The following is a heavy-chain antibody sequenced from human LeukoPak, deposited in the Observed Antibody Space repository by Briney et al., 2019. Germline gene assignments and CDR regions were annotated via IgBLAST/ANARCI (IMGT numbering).Heavy chain of an antibody. CDR3: ARGYCSSTSCLFDY. CDR2: INSDGSST. V-gene: IGHV3-74*01. CDR1: GFTISGYW. J-gene: IGHJ4*02. D-gene: IGHD2-2*01. Sequence: PGGSLRLSCAASGFTISGYWMHWVRQAPGKGLVWVSRINSDGSSTSYADSVEGRFTISRDNAKNTLYLQMNSLRAEDTAVYYCARGYCSSTSCLFDYWGQGTLVTVSS.